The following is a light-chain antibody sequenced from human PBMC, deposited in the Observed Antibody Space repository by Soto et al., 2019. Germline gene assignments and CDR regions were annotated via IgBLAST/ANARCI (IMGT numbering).Light chain of an antibody. CDR1: QSVSSSY. Sequence: VLSQSPGTLSSSPGETATLFCRTIQSVSSSYLAWYQQKPGQAPRLLIYDASNRATGIPARFSGSGSGTDFTLTISSLQSEDFAVYYCQQYIDWPPYTFGQGTMVDIK. V-gene: IGKV3-20*01. CDR2: DAS. CDR3: QQYIDWPPYT. J-gene: IGKJ2*01.